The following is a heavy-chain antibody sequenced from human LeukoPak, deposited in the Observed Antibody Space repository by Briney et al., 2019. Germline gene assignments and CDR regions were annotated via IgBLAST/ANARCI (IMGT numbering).Heavy chain of an antibody. Sequence: GSLRLSCAASGFTFSSYWMSWVRQAPGKGLEWVANIKQDGSEKYYVDSVKGRFTISRDNAKNSLYLQMNSLRADDTAVYYXARETYCSGGSCYKGNAFDIWGQGTMVTVSS. CDR1: GFTFSSYW. CDR2: IKQDGSEK. CDR3: ARETYCSGGSCYKGNAFDI. V-gene: IGHV3-7*01. J-gene: IGHJ3*02. D-gene: IGHD2-15*01.